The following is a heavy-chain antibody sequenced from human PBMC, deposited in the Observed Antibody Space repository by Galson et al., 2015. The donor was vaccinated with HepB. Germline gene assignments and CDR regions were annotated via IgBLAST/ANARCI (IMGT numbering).Heavy chain of an antibody. D-gene: IGHD2-15*01. Sequence: SVKVSCKASGYTFTNYYMHWVRQAPGQGLEWMGIINPSGGSTSYAQKFQGRVTMTRDASTSTVSMYLSNLRSEDTAVYFCGRDLIGYIDFWGQGTLVTVSS. CDR1: GYTFTNYY. V-gene: IGHV1-46*01. CDR2: INPSGGST. J-gene: IGHJ4*02. CDR3: GRDLIGYIDF.